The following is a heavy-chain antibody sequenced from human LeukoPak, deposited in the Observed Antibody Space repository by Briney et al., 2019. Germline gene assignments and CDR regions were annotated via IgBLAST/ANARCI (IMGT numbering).Heavy chain of an antibody. D-gene: IGHD2-2*01. V-gene: IGHV3-23*01. CDR1: GFTFSSYA. CDR3: AKEDIVIVPATILGVDY. CDR2: VSGSGRRT. J-gene: IGHJ4*02. Sequence: SGGSLRLSCAASGFTFSSYAMSGVRQAPGKGLEWVSVVSGSGRRTYYADSVKGRFTISRDNSKNTVYLQMKSLRAEDTAVYYCAKEDIVIVPATILGVDYWGQGTLVTVSS.